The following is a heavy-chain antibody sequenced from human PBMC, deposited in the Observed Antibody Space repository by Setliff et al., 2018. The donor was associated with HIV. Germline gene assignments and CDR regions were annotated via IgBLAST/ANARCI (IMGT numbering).Heavy chain of an antibody. CDR3: ARDRGYTIVGAAEGDH. CDR1: GFSFSNYD. Sequence: PGGSLRLSCVGSGFSFSNYDLNWVRQAPGKGLEWISYSSDTGSTTYYGDSVKGRFTISRDNPKNSVYLQMSGLRVEDTAVYYCARDRGYTIVGAAEGDHWGQGSLVTVSS. CDR2: SSDTGSTT. V-gene: IGHV3-48*03. J-gene: IGHJ4*02. D-gene: IGHD1-26*01.